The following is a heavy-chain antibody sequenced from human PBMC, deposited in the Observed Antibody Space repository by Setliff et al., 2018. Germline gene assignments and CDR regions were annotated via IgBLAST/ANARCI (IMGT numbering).Heavy chain of an antibody. D-gene: IGHD2-15*01. V-gene: IGHV3-23*01. J-gene: IGHJ4*02. Sequence: GGSLRLSCVASGFIFSNYAMDWVRQAPGKGLEWVAGLSPDDKAIQYADSVKGRFAISRDNSKSTLYLQMNSLRAEDTAVYYCARLSIVVAPLGYWGQGTLVTVSS. CDR2: LSPDDKAI. CDR1: GFIFSNYA. CDR3: ARLSIVVAPLGY.